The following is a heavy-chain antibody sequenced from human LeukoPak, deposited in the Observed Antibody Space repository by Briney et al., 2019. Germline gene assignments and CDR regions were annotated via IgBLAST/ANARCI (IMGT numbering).Heavy chain of an antibody. V-gene: IGHV4-34*01. CDR2: INHSGSI. D-gene: IGHD6-19*01. CDR3: ARGAFPSIAVAYY. CDR1: GGSFSGYY. J-gene: IGHJ4*02. Sequence: SETLSLTCAVHGGSFSGYYWSWIRQPPGKGLEWIGEINHSGSINYNPSLKSRVTISVDTSKNQFSLKLSSVTAADTAVYYCARGAFPSIAVAYYWGQGTLVTVSS.